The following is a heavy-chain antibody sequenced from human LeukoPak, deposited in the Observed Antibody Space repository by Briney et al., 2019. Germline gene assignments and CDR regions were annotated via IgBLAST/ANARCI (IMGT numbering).Heavy chain of an antibody. J-gene: IGHJ5*02. CDR3: ARALYYDNWFDP. Sequence: SETLSLTCNVSGGSISGYHWSWIRQPPGKGLEWLGYIYYSGSSNYNPSLKSRVTISADTSKNQFSLKLGSVTAADTAVYYCARALYYDNWFDPWGQGTLVTVSS. D-gene: IGHD3-22*01. V-gene: IGHV4-59*01. CDR1: GGSISGYH. CDR2: IYYSGSS.